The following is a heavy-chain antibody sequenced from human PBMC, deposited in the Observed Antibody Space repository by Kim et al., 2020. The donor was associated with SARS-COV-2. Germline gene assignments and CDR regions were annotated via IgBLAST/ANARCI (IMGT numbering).Heavy chain of an antibody. D-gene: IGHD3-10*01. CDR2: IYYNGIT. CDR1: GGSINSYY. Sequence: SETLSLTCSVHGGSINSYYWTWIRQPPGKGLEWIGYIYYNGITNYNPSLKSRVTISVDTSKNQFSLNLNSVTAADTALYFCARGRTVTVFYHFYMGVWG. V-gene: IGHV4-59*01. J-gene: IGHJ6*03. CDR3: ARGRTVTVFYHFYMGV.